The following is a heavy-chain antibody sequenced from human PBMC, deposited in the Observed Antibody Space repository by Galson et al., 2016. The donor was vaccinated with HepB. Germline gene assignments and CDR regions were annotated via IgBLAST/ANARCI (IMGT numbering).Heavy chain of an antibody. CDR1: GFTFNNYA. D-gene: IGHD1-1*01. CDR2: ISFDTSTK. Sequence: SLRLSCAASGFTFNNYAMHWVRQAPGKGLEWVTVISFDTSTKYYADSVKGRFTIAREHSKKTLYLQMNSLRVEDTAAYYCARGVQLERRGNYYYYDMDVWGQGTTVTVSS. CDR3: ARGVQLERRGNYYYYDMDV. V-gene: IGHV3-30-3*01. J-gene: IGHJ6*02.